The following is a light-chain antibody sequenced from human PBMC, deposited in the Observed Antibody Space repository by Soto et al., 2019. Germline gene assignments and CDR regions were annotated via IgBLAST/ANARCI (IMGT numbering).Light chain of an antibody. CDR2: GAS. Sequence: EIVLTQSPGTLSLSPGERATLSCRASQSFSSSFLAWYQQKPGQAPRLLIYGASSRATGIPDRFSGSGSGTDFTLTISRLEPEDFAVYYCQQYGSSPYTFGQGTKQEIK. CDR3: QQYGSSPYT. V-gene: IGKV3-20*01. J-gene: IGKJ2*01. CDR1: QSFSSSF.